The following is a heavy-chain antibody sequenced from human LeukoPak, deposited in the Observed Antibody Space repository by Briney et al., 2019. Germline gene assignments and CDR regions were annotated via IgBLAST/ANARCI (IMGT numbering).Heavy chain of an antibody. Sequence: SVKVSCKASGGTVTDYGISWVRQAPRQGLEWMGGIVPQFGTSHYAQKFQGRLTITADEATNTLYMELSSLRLEDTGVYYCARDECTDGSCYTDYWGQGTLVTVSS. CDR2: IVPQFGTS. CDR1: GGTVTDYG. V-gene: IGHV1-69*01. J-gene: IGHJ4*02. D-gene: IGHD3-22*01. CDR3: ARDECTDGSCYTDY.